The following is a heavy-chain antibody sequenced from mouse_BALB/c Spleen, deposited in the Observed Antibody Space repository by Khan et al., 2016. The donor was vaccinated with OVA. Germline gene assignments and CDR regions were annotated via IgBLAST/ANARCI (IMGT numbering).Heavy chain of an antibody. J-gene: IGHJ4*01. CDR3: ASRDYEAIDY. Sequence: VRLQQSGAELVRPGALVKLSCKASGFNLKDYYMHWVKQRPEQGLEWIGWIDPENGNTIYDPKFQDKASMTAYTSSNTAYLQLSSLTSEDTAVYYCASRDYEAIDYWGQGTSVTVSS. V-gene: IGHV14-1*02. CDR1: GFNLKDYY. D-gene: IGHD2-4*01. CDR2: IDPENGNT.